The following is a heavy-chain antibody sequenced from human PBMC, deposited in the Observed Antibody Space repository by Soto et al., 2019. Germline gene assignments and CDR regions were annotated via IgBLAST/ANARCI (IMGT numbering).Heavy chain of an antibody. D-gene: IGHD3-10*01. CDR2: INPFDGSR. V-gene: IGHV1-46*03. Sequence: ASVKVSCKASGYIFTSYYLHWVRQAPGQGLEWMGWINPFDGSRMFAQSFQGRVTMTRDTSTSTVYMELSSLRSEDTAVYYCSRVDPGETSPFDHWGQGTLVTVSS. J-gene: IGHJ4*02. CDR3: SRVDPGETSPFDH. CDR1: GYIFTSYY.